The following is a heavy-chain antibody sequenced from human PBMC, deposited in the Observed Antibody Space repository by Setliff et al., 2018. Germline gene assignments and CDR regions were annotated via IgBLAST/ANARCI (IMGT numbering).Heavy chain of an antibody. V-gene: IGHV4-4*02. CDR2: IYHDGND. J-gene: IGHJ6*03. Sequence: PSETLSLTCTVSGASINSLSWWSWVRQPPGKGLEWIGEIYHDGNDKYTPSVHYSPSLKSRVTISIDKSNNQFSLRLSSVTAADTAVYCARAGASIVGEVYYYMDVWGKGTTVTVSS. CDR1: GASINSLSW. CDR3: ARAGASIVGEVYYYMDV. D-gene: IGHD1-26*01.